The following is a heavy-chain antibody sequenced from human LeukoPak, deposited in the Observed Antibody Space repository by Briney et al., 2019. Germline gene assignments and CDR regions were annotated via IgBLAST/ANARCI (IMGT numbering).Heavy chain of an antibody. J-gene: IGHJ4*02. V-gene: IGHV1-18*01. Sequence: ASVKVSCKASGYAFTSYGISWVRQAPGQGLEWMGWISAYNGNTNYAQKLQGRVTMTTDTSTSTAYMELRSLRSDDTAVYYCARDDRLVRVNYFDYWGQGTLVTVSS. CDR2: ISAYNGNT. D-gene: IGHD6-6*01. CDR1: GYAFTSYG. CDR3: ARDDRLVRVNYFDY.